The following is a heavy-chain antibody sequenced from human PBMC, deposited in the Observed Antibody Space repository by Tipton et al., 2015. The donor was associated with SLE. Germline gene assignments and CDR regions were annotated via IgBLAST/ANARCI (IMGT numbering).Heavy chain of an antibody. D-gene: IGHD6-13*01. J-gene: IGHJ4*02. CDR3: ARRIVAGGYGYYFDY. CDR2: IFYSGST. CDR1: GGSISRSGDY. Sequence: TLSLTCTVSGGSISRSGDYLAWIRQTPGKGPEWIASIFYSGSTYNNPSLKSRVTISVDTSKNQFSLKVNSVTAADTAVYYCARRIVAGGYGYYFDYWGQGRLVTVSS. V-gene: IGHV4-39*07.